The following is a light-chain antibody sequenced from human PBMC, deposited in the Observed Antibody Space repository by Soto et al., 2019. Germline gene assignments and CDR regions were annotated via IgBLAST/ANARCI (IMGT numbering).Light chain of an antibody. V-gene: IGLV2-14*01. CDR2: DVS. J-gene: IGLJ2*01. CDR3: SSYTSSSTV. Sequence: QSALTQPASVSGSPGQSITISCTGISSDVGGYNYVSWYQQHPGKAPKLMIYDVSNRPSGVSNRFSGSKSGNTASLTISGLQAEDEADYYCSSYTSSSTVFGGGIKVTVL. CDR1: SSDVGGYNY.